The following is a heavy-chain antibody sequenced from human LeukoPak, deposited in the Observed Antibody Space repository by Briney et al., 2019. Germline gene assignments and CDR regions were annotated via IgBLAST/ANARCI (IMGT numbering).Heavy chain of an antibody. CDR2: IIPIFGTA. J-gene: IGHJ3*02. Sequence: SVKVSCKASGGTFSSYAISWVRQAPGQGLEWMGGIIPIFGTANYAQKFQGRVTITTDESTSTAYMELSSLRSEDTAVYYCAREGGYCTNGVCSHAFDIWGQGTMVTVSS. D-gene: IGHD2-8*01. V-gene: IGHV1-69*05. CDR3: AREGGYCTNGVCSHAFDI. CDR1: GGTFSSYA.